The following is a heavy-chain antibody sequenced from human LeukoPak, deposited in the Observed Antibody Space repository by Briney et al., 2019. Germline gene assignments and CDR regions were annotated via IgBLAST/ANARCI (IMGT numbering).Heavy chain of an antibody. CDR2: INPNSGGT. J-gene: IGHJ4*02. Sequence: ASVKVSCKASGYTFTGYYMHWVRQAPGLGLEWMGWINPNSGGTNYAQKFQGRVTMTRDTSISTAYMELSRLRSDDTAVHYCARDSGETGFWSGSYFDYWGQGTLVTVSS. CDR3: ARDSGETGFWSGSYFDY. CDR1: GYTFTGYY. D-gene: IGHD3-3*01. V-gene: IGHV1-2*02.